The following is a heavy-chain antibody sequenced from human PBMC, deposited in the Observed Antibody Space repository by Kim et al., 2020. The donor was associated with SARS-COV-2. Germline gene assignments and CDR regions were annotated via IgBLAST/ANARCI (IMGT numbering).Heavy chain of an antibody. V-gene: IGHV1-69*04. J-gene: IGHJ4*02. CDR3: ARFLDYAIDY. CDR2: IIPILGIA. CDR1: RDTFSTYA. D-gene: IGHD3-3*01. Sequence: SVKVSCKASRDTFSTYAITWVRQAPGQGLEWMGRIIPILGIANYAQKFQGRVTITADKSTSTAYMELSSLRSEDTAVYYCARFLDYAIDYWGQGTLVTV.